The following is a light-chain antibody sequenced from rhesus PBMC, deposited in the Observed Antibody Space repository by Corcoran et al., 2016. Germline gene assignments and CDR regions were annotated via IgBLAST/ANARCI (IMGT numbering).Light chain of an antibody. CDR2: GAS. Sequence: QVILTQSPATLSLSPGERATLSCRASQSVRSYLAWYQQKPGQAPRLLMYGASSRATGIPDRVSGSGSGTDFTLTISSLEPEDVGVYHCYQHSSGYSFGQGTKVEIK. V-gene: IGKV3-10*01. CDR3: YQHSSGYS. CDR1: QSVRSY. J-gene: IGKJ2*01.